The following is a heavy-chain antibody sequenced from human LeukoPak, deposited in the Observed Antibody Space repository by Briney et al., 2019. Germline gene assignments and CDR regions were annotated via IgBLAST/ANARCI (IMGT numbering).Heavy chain of an antibody. Sequence: SETLSLTCTVSGYSISSGYYWGWIRQAPGKGLEWIGSIYHSGITYYNPSLKSRVTISVDTSKNQFSLSLRSVTAADTAVYYCARSYYDTRGRFDPWGQGTLVTVSS. V-gene: IGHV4-38-2*02. CDR2: IYHSGIT. D-gene: IGHD3-22*01. J-gene: IGHJ5*02. CDR3: ARSYYDTRGRFDP. CDR1: GYSISSGYY.